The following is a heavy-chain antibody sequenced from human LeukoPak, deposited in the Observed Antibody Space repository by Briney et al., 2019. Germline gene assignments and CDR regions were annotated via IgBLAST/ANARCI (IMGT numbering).Heavy chain of an antibody. CDR2: INPSGGST. CDR1: GYTFTCYY. CDR3: ARRIAVAGVTWFDP. Sequence: ASVKVSCKASGYTFTCYYRHWLRQAPGRGLEWMGIINPSGGSTSYAQKFQGRVTMTRDTSTSTVYMELSSLRSEDTAVYYCARRIAVAGVTWFDPWGQGTLVTVSS. D-gene: IGHD6-19*01. V-gene: IGHV1-46*01. J-gene: IGHJ5*02.